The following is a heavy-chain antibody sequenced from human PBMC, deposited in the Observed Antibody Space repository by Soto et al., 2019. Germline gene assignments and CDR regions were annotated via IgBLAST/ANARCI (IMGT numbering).Heavy chain of an antibody. Sequence: ASVNVSCKTAGYRNTGDYMHWGRQKKGQGLEWMGWISAYNGNTNYAQKLQGRVTMTTDTSTSTAYMELRSLRSDDTAVYYCAIRSIAAAGYYYYYGMDVWGQGTSVTVSS. CDR3: AIRSIAAAGYYYYYGMDV. V-gene: IGHV1-18*04. J-gene: IGHJ6*02. CDR2: ISAYNGNT. D-gene: IGHD6-13*01. CDR1: GYRNTGDY.